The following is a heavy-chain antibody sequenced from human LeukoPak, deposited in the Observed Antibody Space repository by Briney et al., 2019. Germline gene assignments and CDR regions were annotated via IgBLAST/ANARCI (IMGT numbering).Heavy chain of an antibody. D-gene: IGHD2-2*01. CDR3: VCHSCFGAMDV. CDR1: GLTFSSYW. V-gene: IGHV3-74*01. Sequence: PGGSLRLSCAASGLTFSSYWMHWVRQAPGKGLVWVSSINSDGSSTRYADSVKGRFTVSRDKAKNSLFLQMNSLRDEDTAVYYCVCHSCFGAMDVWGQGTAVTVSS. J-gene: IGHJ6*02. CDR2: INSDGSST.